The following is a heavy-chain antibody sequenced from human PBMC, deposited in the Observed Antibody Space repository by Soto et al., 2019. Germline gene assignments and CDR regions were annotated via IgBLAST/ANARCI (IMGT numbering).Heavy chain of an antibody. V-gene: IGHV3-21*01. J-gene: IGHJ5*02. Sequence: GGSLRLSCAASGFTFSSYSMNWVRQAPGKGLEWLSSISSSSSYIYYADSVKGRFTISRDNAKNSLYLQMNSLRAEDTAVYYCAIEQWEPANWFDPWGQGTLVTVSS. CDR2: ISSSSSYI. D-gene: IGHD1-26*01. CDR3: AIEQWEPANWFDP. CDR1: GFTFSSYS.